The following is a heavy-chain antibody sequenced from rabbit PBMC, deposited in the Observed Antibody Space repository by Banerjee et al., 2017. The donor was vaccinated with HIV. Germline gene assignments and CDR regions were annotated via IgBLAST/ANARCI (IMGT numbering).Heavy chain of an antibody. CDR1: GFTISSNYW. D-gene: IGHD7-1*01. V-gene: IGHV1S45*01. J-gene: IGHJ6*01. CDR3: ARDGSWYRDLGMDL. CDR2: IYTDSSART. Sequence: QEQLVESGGGLVQPEGSLTLTCTASGFTISSNYWICWVRQAPGKGLEWIGCIYTDSSARTYYANWAKGRFTISKASSTTVTLQMTNLTGADTATYFCARDGSWYRDLGMDLWGPGTLVTVS.